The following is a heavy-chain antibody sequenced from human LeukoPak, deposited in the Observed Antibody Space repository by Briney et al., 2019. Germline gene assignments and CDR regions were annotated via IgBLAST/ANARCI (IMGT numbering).Heavy chain of an antibody. J-gene: IGHJ4*02. CDR3: ARIYYDILTGHRYFDY. D-gene: IGHD3-9*01. CDR1: GGSISSSNW. Sequence: PSETLSLTCAVSGGSISSSNWWSWVRQPPGKGLEWIGEFYHSGSTNYNPSLRSRVTISVDKSRNLFSLRLGSVTAAVTALYYCARIYYDILTGHRYFDYWGQGTLVTVSS. V-gene: IGHV4-4*02. CDR2: FYHSGST.